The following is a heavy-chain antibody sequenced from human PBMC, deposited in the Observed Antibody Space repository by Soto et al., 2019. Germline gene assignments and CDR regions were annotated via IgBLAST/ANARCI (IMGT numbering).Heavy chain of an antibody. CDR1: GFTFSDYY. CDR3: ARYTATAYYYYGIVV. J-gene: IGHJ6*02. Sequence: GGSLRLSCAASGFTFSDYYMSWIRQAPGKGLEWVSYISSSSSYTNYADSVKGRFTISRDNAKNSLYLQMNSLRAEDTAVYYCARYTATAYYYYGIVVWGQGTTVTVSS. V-gene: IGHV3-11*06. D-gene: IGHD5-18*01. CDR2: ISSSSSYT.